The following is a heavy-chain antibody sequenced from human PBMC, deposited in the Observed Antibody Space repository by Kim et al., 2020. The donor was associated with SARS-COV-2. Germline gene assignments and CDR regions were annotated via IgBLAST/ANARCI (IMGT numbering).Heavy chain of an antibody. Sequence: SETLSLTCTVSGGSISSSSYYWGWIRQPPGKGLEWIGSIYYSGSTYYNPSLKSRVTISVDTSKNQFSLKLSSVTAADTAVYYCARHMGGSYYPYYYYYGMDVWGQGATATVS. CDR1: GGSISSSSYY. J-gene: IGHJ6*02. CDR3: ARHMGGSYYPYYYYYGMDV. CDR2: IYYSGST. V-gene: IGHV4-39*01. D-gene: IGHD1-26*01.